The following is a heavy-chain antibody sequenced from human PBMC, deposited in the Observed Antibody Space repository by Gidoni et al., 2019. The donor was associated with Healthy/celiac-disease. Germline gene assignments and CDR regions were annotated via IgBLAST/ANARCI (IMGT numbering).Heavy chain of an antibody. J-gene: IGHJ4*02. D-gene: IGHD5-18*01. V-gene: IGHV4-34*01. CDR2: INHSGRT. CDR3: ARRLRGYSYGTD. Sequence: QLQLQQWGAGRLKPSDTLSLTCAVYGGSFSGYSWRWIRQPPGKGLEWIGEINHSGRTNYNPSLKSRVTISVDTSKNQFSLKLSSVTAADTAVYYCARRLRGYSYGTDWGQGTLVTVSS. CDR1: GGSFSGYS.